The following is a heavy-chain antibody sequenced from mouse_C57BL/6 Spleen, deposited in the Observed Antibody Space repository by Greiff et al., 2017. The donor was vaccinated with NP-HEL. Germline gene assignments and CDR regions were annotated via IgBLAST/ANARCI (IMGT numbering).Heavy chain of an antibody. D-gene: IGHD6-1*01. V-gene: IGHV1-64*01. CDR3: ARSEPPFYFDY. J-gene: IGHJ2*01. CDR2: IHPNSGST. Sequence: QVQLQQPGAELVKPGASVKLSCKGSGYTFTSYWMHWVKQRPGQGLEWIGMIHPNSGSTNYNEKFKSKATLTVDKSSSTAYMQLSSLTSEDSAVYYCARSEPPFYFDYWGQGTTLTVSS. CDR1: GYTFTSYW.